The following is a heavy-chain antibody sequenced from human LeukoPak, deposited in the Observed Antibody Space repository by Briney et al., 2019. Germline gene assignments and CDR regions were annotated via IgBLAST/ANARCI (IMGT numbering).Heavy chain of an antibody. CDR3: ARVRIAAVGTDY. Sequence: ASVKLSCKASGGTFTSYAISWVRQAPGQGLEWMGWISAYNGNTNYAQKLQGRVTMTTDTSTSTAYMELRSLRSDDTAVYYCARVRIAAVGTDYWGQGTLVTVSS. CDR2: ISAYNGNT. V-gene: IGHV1-18*01. D-gene: IGHD6-13*01. J-gene: IGHJ4*02. CDR1: GGTFTSYA.